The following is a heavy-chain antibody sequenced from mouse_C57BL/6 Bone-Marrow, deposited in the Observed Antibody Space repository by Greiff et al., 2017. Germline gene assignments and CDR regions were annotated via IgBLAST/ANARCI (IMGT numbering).Heavy chain of an antibody. CDR1: GYTFTSYT. Sequence: VQLQQSGAELARPGASVKMSCKASGYTFTSYTMHWVKQRPGQGLEWIGYINPSSGYTKYNQKFKDKATLTADKSSSTAYMQLSSLTSEDSAVYYCARSDYDYVGLYAMDYWGQGTSVTVSS. CDR3: ARSDYDYVGLYAMDY. D-gene: IGHD2-4*01. CDR2: INPSSGYT. J-gene: IGHJ4*01. V-gene: IGHV1-4*01.